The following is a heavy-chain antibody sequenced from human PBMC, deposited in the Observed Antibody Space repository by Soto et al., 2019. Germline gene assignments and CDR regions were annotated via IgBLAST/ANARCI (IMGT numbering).Heavy chain of an antibody. V-gene: IGHV4-59*01. CDR3: ARGPGGKALFCDY. D-gene: IGHD2-15*01. CDR1: GGSISSYY. J-gene: IGHJ4*02. CDR2: IYYSGST. Sequence: PSETLSLTCTVSGGSISSYYWSWIRQPPGKGLEWIGYIYYSGSTNYNPSLKSRVTVSVDTSKNQFSLKLSSVTAADTAVYYCARGPGGKALFCDYWGQGTLVTVSS.